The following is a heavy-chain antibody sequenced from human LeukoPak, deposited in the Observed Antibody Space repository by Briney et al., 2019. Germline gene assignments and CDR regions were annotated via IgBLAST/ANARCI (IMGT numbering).Heavy chain of an antibody. D-gene: IGHD5-24*01. Sequence: GGSLRLSCEASGFTFSNYWMHWVRQAPGKGLVWLSQINSDGGRTRYADSVQGRLTISRDNAKNTVYLQMNSLRAEDTAMYYCARGRNGFFDYWGHGTLVTVSS. J-gene: IGHJ4*01. V-gene: IGHV3-74*01. CDR2: INSDGGRT. CDR3: ARGRNGFFDY. CDR1: GFTFSNYW.